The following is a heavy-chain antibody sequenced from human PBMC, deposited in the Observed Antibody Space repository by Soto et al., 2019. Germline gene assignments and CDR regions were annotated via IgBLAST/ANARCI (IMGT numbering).Heavy chain of an antibody. CDR1: GYTLTELS. Sequence: ASVKVSCKVSGYTLTELSMHWVRQAPGKGLEWMGGFDPEDGETIYAQKFQGRVTMTEDTSTDTAYMELSSLRSEDTAVYYCATKGGYGDYRGVFFDYWGQGTLVTVSS. CDR2: FDPEDGET. D-gene: IGHD4-17*01. J-gene: IGHJ4*02. CDR3: ATKGGYGDYRGVFFDY. V-gene: IGHV1-24*01.